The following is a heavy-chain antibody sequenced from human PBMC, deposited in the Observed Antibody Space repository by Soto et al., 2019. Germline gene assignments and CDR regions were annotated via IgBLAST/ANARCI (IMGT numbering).Heavy chain of an antibody. Sequence: LSLTCTVSGASISYGGFSWSWIRQSPGKGLEWIGYISHLENTYLHPSFKSRLTMSIDRTRNQFSLKLSSVTAADMAVYYCARGGGYDSFDYWGQGVLVTVS. CDR1: GASISYGGFS. J-gene: IGHJ4*02. V-gene: IGHV4-30-2*06. CDR2: ISHLENT. CDR3: ARGGGYDSFDY. D-gene: IGHD5-12*01.